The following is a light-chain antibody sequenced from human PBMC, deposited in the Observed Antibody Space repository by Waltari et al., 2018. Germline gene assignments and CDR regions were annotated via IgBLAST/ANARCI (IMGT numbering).Light chain of an antibody. CDR3: QHYDNYPVA. CDR2: KSS. Sequence: DIQMTQSPSTLSASVGDRVSITCRASQSISIWLAWYQQRSGKAPKLLISKSSSLESRVPSRFSGSGSGTEFTLTITNLHPDDFATYYCQHYDNYPVAFGQGTKLEIK. V-gene: IGKV1-5*03. J-gene: IGKJ2*01. CDR1: QSISIW.